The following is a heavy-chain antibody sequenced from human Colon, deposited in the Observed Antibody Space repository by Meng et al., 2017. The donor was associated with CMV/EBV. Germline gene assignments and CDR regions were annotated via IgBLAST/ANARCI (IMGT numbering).Heavy chain of an antibody. CDR2: INPVTGDT. D-gene: IGHD3-3*01. CDR3: ATFGGDFDY. V-gene: IGHV1-2*02. CDR1: GYTFNGYF. Sequence: QVQVVQSGAEVKEPGASVKVSCKTSGYTFNGYFMHWVGQAPGQGLEWMGWINPVTGDTSYAQKFQVRVTMTRDTSISTAYMELSSLRSDDTAVYYCATFGGDFDYWGQGTLVTVSS. J-gene: IGHJ4*02.